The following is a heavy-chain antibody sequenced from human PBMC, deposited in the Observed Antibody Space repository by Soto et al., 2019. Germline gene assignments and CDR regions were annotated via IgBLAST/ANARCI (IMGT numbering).Heavy chain of an antibody. CDR2: IYWDDDE. V-gene: IGHV2-5*02. CDR3: AHRGRDYQDAFAF. D-gene: IGHD4-17*01. CDR1: GFSFTTNGVG. Sequence: QITLKESGPPLVKPTQTLTLTCTFSGFSFTTNGVGVGWIRQPPGKALEWLALIYWDDDERYSPSLKSRLTXTXDXXKNQVVLTMTNLDPVDTATYYCAHRGRDYQDAFAFWGQGTMVTVSS. J-gene: IGHJ3*01.